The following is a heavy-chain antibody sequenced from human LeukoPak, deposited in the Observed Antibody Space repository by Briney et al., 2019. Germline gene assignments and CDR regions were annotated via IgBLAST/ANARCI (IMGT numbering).Heavy chain of an antibody. CDR2: INHSGST. CDR1: GFTFSSYG. J-gene: IGHJ6*03. CDR3: ARGPLYYYYYYMDV. Sequence: GTLRLSCAASGFTFSSYGMSWVRQAPGKGLEWIGEINHSGSTNYNPSLKSRVTISVDTSKNQFSLKLSSVTAADTAVYYCARGPLYYYYYYMDVWGKGTTVTVSS. V-gene: IGHV4-34*01.